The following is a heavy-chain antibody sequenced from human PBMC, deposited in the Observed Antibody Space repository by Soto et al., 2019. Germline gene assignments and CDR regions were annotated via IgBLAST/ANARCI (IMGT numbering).Heavy chain of an antibody. D-gene: IGHD3-16*01. J-gene: IGHJ6*02. V-gene: IGHV1-18*01. CDR1: GYSFTRYG. Sequence: QVQLVPSGAEVKKPGASVKVSCKASGYSFTRYGISWVRQAPGQGLEWRGWISGYNANTNYPENLQGRVTMTTDTSTRTADMEVRNLRSDDTAVYYCARMGDVPYYYSGLDVWGQGTTVTVSS. CDR2: ISGYNANT. CDR3: ARMGDVPYYYSGLDV.